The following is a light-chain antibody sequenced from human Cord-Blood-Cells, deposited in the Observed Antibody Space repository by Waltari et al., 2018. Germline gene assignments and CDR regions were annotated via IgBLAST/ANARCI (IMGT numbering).Light chain of an antibody. CDR2: EVS. V-gene: IGLV2-14*01. CDR3: SSYTSSSIYV. Sequence: QSALTQPASVSGSPGQSITISCTGTSSAVGGYNHVSWYQQHPGKAPKLMIYEVSNRPSGVSNRFSGSKSGNTASLTISGLQAEDEADYYCSSYTSSSIYVFGTGTKVTVL. J-gene: IGLJ1*01. CDR1: SSAVGGYNH.